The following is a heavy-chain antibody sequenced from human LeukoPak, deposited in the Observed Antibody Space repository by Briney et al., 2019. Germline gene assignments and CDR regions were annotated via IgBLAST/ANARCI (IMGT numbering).Heavy chain of an antibody. CDR3: ARNSGHNSGWPYYYYYYYMDV. CDR1: GFTFSSYW. J-gene: IGHJ6*03. D-gene: IGHD6-19*01. V-gene: IGHV3-7*01. Sequence: VGSLRLSCAASGFTFSSYWMSWVRQAPGKGLQWVANIKQDGSEKYYVDSVKGRFSISRDNAKNSLYLQMNSLRAEDTAVYYCARNSGHNSGWPYYYYYYYMDVWGKGTTVTISS. CDR2: IKQDGSEK.